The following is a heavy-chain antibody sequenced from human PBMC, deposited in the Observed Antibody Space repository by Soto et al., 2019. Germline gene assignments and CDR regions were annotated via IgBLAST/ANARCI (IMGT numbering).Heavy chain of an antibody. CDR1: GGSFSGYY. D-gene: IGHD6-19*01. J-gene: IGHJ4*02. CDR2: INHSGST. Sequence: SETLSLTCAVYGGSFSGYYWSWIRQPPGKGLEWIGEINHSGSTNYNPSLKSRVTISVDTSKNQFSLKLSSVTAADTAVYYCARVRRAGYSSGWPFDYRGQGTLVTVSS. CDR3: ARVRRAGYSSGWPFDY. V-gene: IGHV4-34*01.